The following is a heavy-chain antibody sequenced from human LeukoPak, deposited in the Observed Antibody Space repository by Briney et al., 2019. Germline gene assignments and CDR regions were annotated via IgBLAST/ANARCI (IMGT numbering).Heavy chain of an antibody. V-gene: IGHV4-61*02. CDR3: AGRGSNSGTFDI. CDR1: GGSISSGSYY. Sequence: PSETLSLTCTVSGGSISSGSYYWTWIRQPAGKRLEWIGRIYTSGGTDYNPSLKTRATLSVDKSKNQFSLNLASLTAADTALYYCAGRGSNSGTFDIWGPGTFVTVSS. D-gene: IGHD4-23*01. CDR2: IYTSGGT. J-gene: IGHJ3*02.